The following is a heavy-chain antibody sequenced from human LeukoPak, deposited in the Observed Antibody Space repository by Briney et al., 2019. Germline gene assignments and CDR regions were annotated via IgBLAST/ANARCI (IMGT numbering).Heavy chain of an antibody. CDR3: ARDRTRHIY. CDR2: INSGGRET. V-gene: IGHV3-7*01. Sequence: GGSLRLSCAPSGFILSSSWMTWVCQAPGKGLEWVANINSGGRETYYVGSVKGRFTIARDNAKNSLYLEMNSLRDEDTAVYYCARDRTRHIYWGQGTLVTVSS. D-gene: IGHD2-21*01. J-gene: IGHJ4*02. CDR1: GFILSSSW.